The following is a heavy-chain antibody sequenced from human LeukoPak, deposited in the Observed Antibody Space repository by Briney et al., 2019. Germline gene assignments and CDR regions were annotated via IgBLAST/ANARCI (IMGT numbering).Heavy chain of an antibody. CDR1: GGSISSYY. V-gene: IGHV4-59*01. J-gene: IGHJ3*02. D-gene: IGHD3-22*01. Sequence: SETLSLTCTVSGGSISSYYWSWIRQPPGKGLEWIGYIYYNGSTNYNPSLKSRVTISVDTSKNQFSLKLSSVTAADTAVYYCARELFTMIGSAFDIWGQGTMVTVSS. CDR3: ARELFTMIGSAFDI. CDR2: IYYNGST.